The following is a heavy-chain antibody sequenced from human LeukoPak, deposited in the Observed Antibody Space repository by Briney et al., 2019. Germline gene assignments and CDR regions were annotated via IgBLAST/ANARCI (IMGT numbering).Heavy chain of an antibody. V-gene: IGHV1-2*02. CDR2: INPNSGGT. D-gene: IGHD1-26*01. CDR1: GYTFTGYY. Sequence: SVKVSCKASGYTFTGYYMHWVRQAPGQGLEWMGWINPNSGGTNYAQKFQGRVTMTRDTSISTAYMELSRLRSDDTAVYYCARDRGAGGWECGTYWGQGTLVTVSS. J-gene: IGHJ4*02. CDR3: ARDRGAGGWECGTY.